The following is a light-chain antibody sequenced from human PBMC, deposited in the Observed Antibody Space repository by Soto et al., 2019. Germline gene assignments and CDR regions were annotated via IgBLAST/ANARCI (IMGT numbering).Light chain of an antibody. J-gene: IGLJ1*01. V-gene: IGLV2-8*01. Sequence: QSALTQPPSASGSPGQSVAISCTGTSSGVGGYNYVSWYQQHPGKAPKLMIYEVNKRPSGVPDRFSGSKSGNTASLTVSGLQAEDEADYYCGSYAGSSNVFGTGTRSPS. CDR1: SSGVGGYNY. CDR2: EVN. CDR3: GSYAGSSNV.